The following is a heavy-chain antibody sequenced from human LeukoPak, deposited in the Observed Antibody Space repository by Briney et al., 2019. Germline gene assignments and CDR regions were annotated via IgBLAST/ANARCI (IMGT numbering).Heavy chain of an antibody. D-gene: IGHD3-10*01. CDR3: AREQGAGYYGSGSITY. CDR2: IKQDGSEK. V-gene: IGHV3-7*01. J-gene: IGHJ4*02. CDR1: GFTFSSYW. Sequence: GGPLRLSCAASGFTFSSYWMSWVRQAPGKGLEWVANIKQDGSEKYYVDSVKGRFTISRDNAKNSLYLQMNSLRAEDTAVYYCAREQGAGYYGSGSITYWGQGTLVTVSS.